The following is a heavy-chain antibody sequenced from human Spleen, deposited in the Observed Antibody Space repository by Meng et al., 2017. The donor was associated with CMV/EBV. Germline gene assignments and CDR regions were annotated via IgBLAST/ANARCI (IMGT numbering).Heavy chain of an antibody. V-gene: IGHV3-23*01. CDR1: GFTFSNYA. CDR3: AKDVFALFYSYGMDV. J-gene: IGHJ6*02. D-gene: IGHD2-21*01. CDR2: LSGGGDTT. Sequence: GESLKISCAASGFTFSNYAINWVRQAPGKGLEWVSALSGGGDTTYYADSVKGRFTISRDRSKKTVYLQMNSMRAEDTAVYYCAKDVFALFYSYGMDVWGQGTPVTVSS.